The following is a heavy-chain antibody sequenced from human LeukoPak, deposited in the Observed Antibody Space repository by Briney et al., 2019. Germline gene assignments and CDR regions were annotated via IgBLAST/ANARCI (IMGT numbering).Heavy chain of an antibody. CDR3: GRQGVVPNKAGWYFDL. Sequence: SETLSLTCIVSGGSMSSTDHFWGWIRQPPGKGLEWIGSFYYTGTIFYSPSLESRGTISIDTSKNQFSLKIRSVTAADTAVYYCGRQGVVPNKAGWYFDLWGRGALVTVSS. V-gene: IGHV4-39*01. D-gene: IGHD3-10*01. CDR1: GGSMSSTDHF. J-gene: IGHJ2*01. CDR2: FYYTGTI.